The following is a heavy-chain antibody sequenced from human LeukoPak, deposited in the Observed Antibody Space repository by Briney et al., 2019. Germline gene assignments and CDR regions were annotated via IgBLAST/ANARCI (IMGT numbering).Heavy chain of an antibody. J-gene: IGHJ3*02. CDR3: ARDTWNRWGYCSGGSCYDAFDI. D-gene: IGHD2-15*01. CDR2: IYYSGST. Sequence: SETLSLTCTVSGGSISSYYWGWIRQPPGKGLEWIGSIYYSGSTYYNPSLKSRVTISVDTSKNQFSLKLSSVTAADTAVYYCARDTWNRWGYCSGGSCYDAFDIWGQGTMVTVSS. CDR1: GGSISSYY. V-gene: IGHV4-39*07.